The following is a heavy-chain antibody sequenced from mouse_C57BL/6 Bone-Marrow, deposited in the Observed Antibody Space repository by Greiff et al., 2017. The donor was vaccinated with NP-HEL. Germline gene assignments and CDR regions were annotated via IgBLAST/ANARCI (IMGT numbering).Heavy chain of an antibody. Sequence: VQLQQPGAELVKPGASVKMSCKASGYTFTSYWITWVKQRPGQGLEWIGDIYPGSGSTNYNEKFKSKATLTVDTSSSTAYMQLSSLTSEDSAVYYWASQAYYSNLFDYWGQGTTLTVSS. J-gene: IGHJ2*01. CDR1: GYTFTSYW. D-gene: IGHD2-5*01. CDR2: IYPGSGST. CDR3: ASQAYYSNLFDY. V-gene: IGHV1-55*01.